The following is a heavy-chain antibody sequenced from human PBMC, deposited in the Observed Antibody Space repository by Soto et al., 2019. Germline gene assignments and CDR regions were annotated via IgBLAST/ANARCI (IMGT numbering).Heavy chain of an antibody. Sequence: SETLSLTCAVYGGSFIGYYWSWIRQPPWKGLEWIGEINHSGSTNYNPSLKSRVTISVDTSKNQFSLKLSSVTAADTAVYYCARGRSSYYYGSGSYYKGSWFDPWGQGTLVTVS. CDR3: ARGRSSYYYGSGSYYKGSWFDP. D-gene: IGHD3-10*01. CDR2: INHSGST. V-gene: IGHV4-34*01. J-gene: IGHJ5*02. CDR1: GGSFIGYY.